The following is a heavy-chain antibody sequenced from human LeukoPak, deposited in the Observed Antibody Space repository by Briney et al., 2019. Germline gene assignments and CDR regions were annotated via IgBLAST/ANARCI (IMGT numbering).Heavy chain of an antibody. D-gene: IGHD5-18*01. J-gene: IGHJ4*02. V-gene: IGHV4-34*01. CDR2: INHSGST. Sequence: PSETLSLTCAVYGGSFSGYYWSWIRQPPGKGLEWIGEINHSGSTNYNPSLKSRVTISVDTSKNQFSLKLSSVTAADTAVYYCARGRIQLWSYRKSFGYWGQGTLVTVSS. CDR1: GGSFSGYY. CDR3: ARGRIQLWSYRKSFGY.